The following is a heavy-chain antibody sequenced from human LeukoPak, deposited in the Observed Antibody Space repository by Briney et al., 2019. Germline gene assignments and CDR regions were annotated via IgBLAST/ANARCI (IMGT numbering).Heavy chain of an antibody. V-gene: IGHV3-11*01. CDR2: ISNSGSMI. CDR3: AGGVQGAGPFDY. D-gene: IGHD3-16*01. Sequence: GGSLRLSCAASGFTFNDYYMSWIRQAPGKGLEWLSYISNSGSMIYYTDSVKGRFTISRDNAKNSLYLQMNSLRAEDTAVYFCAGGVQGAGPFDYWGQGTLVTVSS. CDR1: GFTFNDYY. J-gene: IGHJ4*02.